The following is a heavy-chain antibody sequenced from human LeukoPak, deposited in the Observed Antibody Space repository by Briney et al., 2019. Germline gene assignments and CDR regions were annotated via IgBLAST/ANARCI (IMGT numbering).Heavy chain of an antibody. Sequence: GGSLRLSCAASGFTFSSYAMSWVRQAPERGLEWVSAISGSGGGTYYADSVKGRFTISRDNSKNTLYLKMNSLRAEDTAIYYCAKPQWLTNDAFDIWGLGTVVTVSS. CDR1: GFTFSSYA. J-gene: IGHJ3*02. CDR3: AKPQWLTNDAFDI. D-gene: IGHD6-19*01. CDR2: ISGSGGGT. V-gene: IGHV3-23*01.